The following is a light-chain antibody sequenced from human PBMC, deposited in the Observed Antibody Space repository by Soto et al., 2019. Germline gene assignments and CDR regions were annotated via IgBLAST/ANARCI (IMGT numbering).Light chain of an antibody. CDR1: QSVSSN. J-gene: IGKJ1*01. V-gene: IGKV3-20*01. Sequence: EIVLTQSPGTLSLSPGERATLSCRTSQSVSSNLAWYQQKPGQAPRLLIYGASSRATGIPDRFSGSGSGTDFTLTISRLEPEDFAVYYCQQYRDSRTFGQGTKVDIK. CDR2: GAS. CDR3: QQYRDSRT.